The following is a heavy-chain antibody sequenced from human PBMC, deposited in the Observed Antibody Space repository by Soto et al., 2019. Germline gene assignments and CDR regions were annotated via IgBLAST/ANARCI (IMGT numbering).Heavy chain of an antibody. J-gene: IGHJ2*01. Sequence: QVQLVQSGAEVKKPGSSVKVSCKVSGGTFRKFAVSWVRQAPGQGLEWMGGVVPMFRTPNYSQKSQGRVTITADDSTSTAYMELRSLRSEDTAVYYCATGAIGGFGDFDLWGRGTLVTVSS. CDR1: GGTFRKFA. CDR3: ATGAIGGFGDFDL. D-gene: IGHD3-16*01. V-gene: IGHV1-69*01. CDR2: VVPMFRTP.